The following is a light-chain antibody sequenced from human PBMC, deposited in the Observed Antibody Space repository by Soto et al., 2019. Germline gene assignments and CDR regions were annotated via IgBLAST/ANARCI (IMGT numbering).Light chain of an antibody. CDR2: LNSDGSH. V-gene: IGLV4-69*01. J-gene: IGLJ3*02. CDR1: SGHSSYA. Sequence: QSVLTQSPSASASLGASVKLTCTLSSGHSSYAIAWHQQQPEKGPRYLMKLNSDGSHSKGDGIPDRFSGSSSGAERYLTISSLQSEEEADYYCQTWGTGIPWVFGGGTKVTVL. CDR3: QTWGTGIPWV.